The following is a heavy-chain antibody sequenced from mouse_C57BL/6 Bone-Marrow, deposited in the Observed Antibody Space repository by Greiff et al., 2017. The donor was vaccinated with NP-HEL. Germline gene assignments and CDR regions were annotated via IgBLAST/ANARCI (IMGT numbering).Heavy chain of an antibody. D-gene: IGHD2-1*01. CDR3: ARHIWGNYAD. J-gene: IGHJ3*01. V-gene: IGHV5-6*01. CDR2: ISSGGSYT. CDR1: GFTFSSYG. Sequence: EVQLVESGGDLVKPGGSLKLSCAASGFTFSSYGMSWVRQTPDKRLEWVATISSGGSYTYYPDSVKGRFTISRDNAKNTLYLQMSSLKSEDTAMYYCARHIWGNYADWGQGTLVTVSA.